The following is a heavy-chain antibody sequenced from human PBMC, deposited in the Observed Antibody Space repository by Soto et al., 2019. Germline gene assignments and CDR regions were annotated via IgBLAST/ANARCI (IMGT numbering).Heavy chain of an antibody. CDR3: VRDVGFDFDY. CDR1: GDSVSSNTAA. V-gene: IGHV6-1*01. J-gene: IGHJ4*02. D-gene: IGHD1-26*01. Sequence: SQTLSLTCAISGDSVSSNTAAWNWIRQSPSRGLEWLGRTYYRSKWYNDYAVSVKSRITINPDTSKNHFSLHLNSVTPEDTALYYCVRDVGFDFDYWGLGTLVTVSS. CDR2: TYYRSKWYN.